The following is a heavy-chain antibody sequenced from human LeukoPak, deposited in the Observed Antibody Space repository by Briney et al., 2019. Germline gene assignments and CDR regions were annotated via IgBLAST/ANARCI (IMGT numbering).Heavy chain of an antibody. CDR1: GGSIRSGDYY. CDR2: IYYSGST. CDR3: ARRGFRLPET. J-gene: IGHJ4*02. Sequence: SETLSLTCTVSGGSIRSGDYYWSWIRQPPGKGLEWIGYIYYSGSTNYNPSLKSRVTISIDTSKNQFSLKLSSVTAADTAVYYCARRGFRLPETWGQGTLVTVSS. V-gene: IGHV4-30-4*02. D-gene: IGHD6-25*01.